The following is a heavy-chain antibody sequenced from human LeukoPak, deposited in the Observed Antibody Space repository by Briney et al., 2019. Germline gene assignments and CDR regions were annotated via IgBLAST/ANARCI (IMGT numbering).Heavy chain of an antibody. D-gene: IGHD3-22*01. CDR3: AREYYYDSSAGGNWFDP. Sequence: GASVKVSCKASGYTSTSYDINWVRQATGQGLEWMGWMNPNSGNTGYAQKFQGRVTMTRNTSISTAYMELSSLRSEDTAVYYCAREYYYDSSAGGNWFDPWGQGTLVTVSS. J-gene: IGHJ5*02. CDR1: GYTSTSYD. V-gene: IGHV1-8*01. CDR2: MNPNSGNT.